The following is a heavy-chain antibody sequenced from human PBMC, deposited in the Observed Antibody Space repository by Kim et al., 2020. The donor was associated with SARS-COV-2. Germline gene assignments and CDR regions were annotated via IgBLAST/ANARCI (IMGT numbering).Heavy chain of an antibody. Sequence: GSLRLSCAASGFTFSSYGMHWVRQAPGKGLEWVAVISYDGSNKYYADSVKGRFTISRDNSKNTLYLQMNSLRAEDTAVYYCARAVPSYYDILTGYDTFDYWGQGTLVTVSS. D-gene: IGHD3-9*01. V-gene: IGHV3-33*05. CDR2: ISYDGSNK. CDR1: GFTFSSYG. J-gene: IGHJ4*02. CDR3: ARAVPSYYDILTGYDTFDY.